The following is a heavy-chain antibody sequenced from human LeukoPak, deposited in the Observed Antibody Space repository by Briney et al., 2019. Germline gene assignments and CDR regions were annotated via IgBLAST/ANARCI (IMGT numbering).Heavy chain of an antibody. Sequence: GASVKVSCKASGGTFSSYAISWVRQAPGQGLEWMGWIIPIFGTANYAQKFQGRVTITADESTSTAYMELSSLRSEDTAVYYCARPARPLRGGSCQLDYWGQGTLVTVSS. D-gene: IGHD2-15*01. J-gene: IGHJ4*02. CDR1: GGTFSSYA. CDR2: IIPIFGTA. V-gene: IGHV1-69*13. CDR3: ARPARPLRGGSCQLDY.